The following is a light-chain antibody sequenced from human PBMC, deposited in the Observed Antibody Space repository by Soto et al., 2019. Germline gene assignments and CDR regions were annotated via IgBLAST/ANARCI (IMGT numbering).Light chain of an antibody. V-gene: IGKV2-28*01. CDR1: QSLLYNNTYNY. CDR3: MQALPSLT. Sequence: EIVMTQSPLTLPVTPGEPASISCRSSQSLLYNNTYNYLDWYVQKPGQSPQLLIYFGSNRAPGVPDRFSVSGSGTDFTLKINRVEAEDVGTYYCMQALPSLTFGQGTRREI. J-gene: IGKJ5*01. CDR2: FGS.